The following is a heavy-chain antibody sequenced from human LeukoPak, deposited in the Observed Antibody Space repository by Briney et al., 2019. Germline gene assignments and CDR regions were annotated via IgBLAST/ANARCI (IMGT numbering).Heavy chain of an antibody. D-gene: IGHD1-26*01. V-gene: IGHV3-48*03. CDR2: ISSSGSTI. J-gene: IGHJ5*02. CDR3: ARRGGSYWFDP. Sequence: PGGSLRLSCAASGFTFSSYEMNWVRQAPGKGLEWVSYISSSGSTIYYADSVKGRFTISRDNAKNSLYLQMNSLRAEDTAVYYCARRGGSYWFDPWGQGTLVTVSS. CDR1: GFTFSSYE.